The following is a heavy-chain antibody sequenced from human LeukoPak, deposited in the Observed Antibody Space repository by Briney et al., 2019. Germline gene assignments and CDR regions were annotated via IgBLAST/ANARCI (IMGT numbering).Heavy chain of an antibody. J-gene: IGHJ5*02. V-gene: IGHV3-48*04. CDR3: ARVYQPLLWFGELSS. D-gene: IGHD3-10*01. CDR2: ISSSSSTI. Sequence: GGSLRLSCVASGFTFSNVWMSWVRQAPGKGLEWVSYISSSSSTIYYADSVKGRFTISRDNAKNSLYLQMNSLRAEDTAVYYCARVYQPLLWFGELSSWGQGTLVTVSS. CDR1: GFTFSNVW.